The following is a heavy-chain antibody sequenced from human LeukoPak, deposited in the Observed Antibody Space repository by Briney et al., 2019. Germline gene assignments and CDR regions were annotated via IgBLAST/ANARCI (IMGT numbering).Heavy chain of an antibody. V-gene: IGHV3-23*01. CDR2: ISGSGGST. CDR1: GFTFSSYA. D-gene: IGHD2-15*01. J-gene: IGHJ5*02. CDR3: ATRGCGSGGSCYPNWFDP. Sequence: PGGSLRLSCAASGFTFSSYAMSWVRQAPGKGLEWVSAISGSGGSTYYADSVKGRFTISRDNSKNTLYLQMNSLRAEDTAVYYCATRGCGSGGSCYPNWFDPWGQGTLVTVSS.